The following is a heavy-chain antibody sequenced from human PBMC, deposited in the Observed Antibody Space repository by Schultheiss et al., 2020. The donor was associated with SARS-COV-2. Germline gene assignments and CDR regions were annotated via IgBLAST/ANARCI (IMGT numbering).Heavy chain of an antibody. J-gene: IGHJ3*02. CDR1: GYSFTSYW. Sequence: GESLKISCKASGYSFTSYWIGWVRQMPGKGLEWMGIINPGDSDTRNSPSFQGLVTISVDKSISTAYLQWSSLKASDTAMYYCARAAAGIDAFDIWGQGTMVTVSS. CDR3: ARAAAGIDAFDI. D-gene: IGHD6-13*01. CDR2: INPGDSDT. V-gene: IGHV5-51*01.